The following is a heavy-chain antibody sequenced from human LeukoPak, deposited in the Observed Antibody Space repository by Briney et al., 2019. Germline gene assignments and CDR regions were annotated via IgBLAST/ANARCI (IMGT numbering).Heavy chain of an antibody. CDR1: GYTFTSYG. J-gene: IGHJ6*02. Sequence: ASVKVSCKASGYTFTSYGISWVRQAPGQGIEWMGWISAYNGNTNYAQKLQGRVTMTTDTSTSTAYMELRSLRSDDTAVYYCARDPLGYYGSGSLYGMDVWGQGTTVTVSS. D-gene: IGHD3-10*01. V-gene: IGHV1-18*01. CDR3: ARDPLGYYGSGSLYGMDV. CDR2: ISAYNGNT.